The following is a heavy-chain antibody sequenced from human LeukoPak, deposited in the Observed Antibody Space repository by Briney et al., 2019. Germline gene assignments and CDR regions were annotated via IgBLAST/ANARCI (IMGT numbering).Heavy chain of an antibody. V-gene: IGHV4-30-4*08. Sequence: SETLSLTCTVSGGSISSGDCYWSWIRQPPGKGLEWIGYIYYSGSTYYNPSLKSRVTISVDTSKNQFSLKLSSVTTADTAVYYCARYGLGYRDDAFDIWGQGTMVTVSS. CDR1: GGSISSGDCY. D-gene: IGHD5-12*01. J-gene: IGHJ3*02. CDR2: IYYSGST. CDR3: ARYGLGYRDDAFDI.